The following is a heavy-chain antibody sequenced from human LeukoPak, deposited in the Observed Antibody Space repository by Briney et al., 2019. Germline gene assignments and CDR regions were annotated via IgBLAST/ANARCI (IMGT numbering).Heavy chain of an antibody. Sequence: GGSLRLSCEASGFNFGDYAMYWVRQAPGKGLEWVSSISSSSSYIYYADSVKGRFTISRDNAKNSLYLQMNSLRAEDTAVYYCAREGQLADYFDYWGQGTLVTVSS. CDR1: GFNFGDYA. CDR3: AREGQLADYFDY. D-gene: IGHD6-6*01. V-gene: IGHV3-21*01. CDR2: ISSSSSYI. J-gene: IGHJ4*02.